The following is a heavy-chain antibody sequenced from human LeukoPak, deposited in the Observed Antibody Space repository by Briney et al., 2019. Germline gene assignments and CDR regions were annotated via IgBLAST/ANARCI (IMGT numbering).Heavy chain of an antibody. CDR3: ARESPAMSAFDI. J-gene: IGHJ3*02. V-gene: IGHV1-69*13. Sequence: SVKVSCKASGYTFTGYYMHWVRQAPGQGLEWMGGIIPIFGTANYAQKFQGRVTITADESTSTAYMELSSLRSEDTAVYYCARESPAMSAFDIWGQGTMVTVSS. CDR2: IIPIFGTA. CDR1: GYTFTGYY.